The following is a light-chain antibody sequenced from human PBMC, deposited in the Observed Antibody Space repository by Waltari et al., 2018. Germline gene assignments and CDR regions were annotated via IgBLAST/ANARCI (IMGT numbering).Light chain of an antibody. CDR3: CSYAGSSTPYV. J-gene: IGLJ1*01. V-gene: IGLV2-23*02. CDR1: SSDVGSYNL. Sequence: QSALTQPASVSGSPGQSITIYCTGTSSDVGSYNLVSWYRQHPGKAPKLLIYEVSKRPSGVSNRFSGSKSGNAASLTISGLQAEDEADYYCCSYAGSSTPYVFGTGTKVTVL. CDR2: EVS.